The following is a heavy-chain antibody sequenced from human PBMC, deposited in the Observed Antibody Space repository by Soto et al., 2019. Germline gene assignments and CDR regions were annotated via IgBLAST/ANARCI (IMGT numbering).Heavy chain of an antibody. J-gene: IGHJ5*02. CDR3: ARAVGDFWSGYEYNWFDP. D-gene: IGHD3-3*01. Sequence: PGGSLRLSCAASGFTFSSYEMNWVRQAPGKGLEWVSYISSSGSTIYYADSVKGRFTISRDNAKNSLYLQMNSLRAEDTAVYYRARAVGDFWSGYEYNWFDPWGQGTLVTVSS. CDR1: GFTFSSYE. V-gene: IGHV3-48*03. CDR2: ISSSGSTI.